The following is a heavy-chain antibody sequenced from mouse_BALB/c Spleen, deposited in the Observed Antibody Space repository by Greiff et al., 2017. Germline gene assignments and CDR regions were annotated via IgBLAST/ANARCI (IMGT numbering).Heavy chain of an antibody. CDR1: GFSLTSYG. D-gene: IGHD2-1*01. CDR2: IWAGGST. J-gene: IGHJ4*01. Sequence: VKLVESGPGLVAPSQSLSITCTVSGFSLTSYGVHWVRQPPGKGLEWLGVIWAGGSTNYNSALMSRLSISKDNSKSQVFLKMNSLQTDDTAMYYCAREHYGNYEDYAMDYWGQGTSVTVSS. CDR3: AREHYGNYEDYAMDY. V-gene: IGHV2-9*02.